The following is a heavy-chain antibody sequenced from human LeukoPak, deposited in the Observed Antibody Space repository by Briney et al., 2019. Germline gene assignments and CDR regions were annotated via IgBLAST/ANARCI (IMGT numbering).Heavy chain of an antibody. CDR3: AREPADFGDNWFDP. CDR1: GLTFSSYS. V-gene: IGHV3-48*01. D-gene: IGHD3-3*01. CDR2: ISRSSSSI. Sequence: GGSLRLSCAASGLTFSSYSMNWVRQAPGKGLEWVSYISRSSSSIYYADSVKGRFTISRDNAKNSLYLQMNSLRAEDTAVYYCAREPADFGDNWFDPWGQGTPVTVSS. J-gene: IGHJ5*02.